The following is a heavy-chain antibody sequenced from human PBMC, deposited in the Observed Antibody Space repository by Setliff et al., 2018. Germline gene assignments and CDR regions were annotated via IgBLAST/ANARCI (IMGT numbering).Heavy chain of an antibody. V-gene: IGHV3-7*03. Sequence: PGGSLRLSCAVSEFAFSSSWMTWVRQAPGKGLEWVANINEDGTDRKYVDSVKGRFTISRDNAKNSVYLQMSSLRAEDTAVYYCAKPQVELRWGFESWGQGTPVTVSS. CDR2: INEDGTDR. CDR3: AKPQVELRWGFES. J-gene: IGHJ4*02. CDR1: EFAFSSSW. D-gene: IGHD1-7*01.